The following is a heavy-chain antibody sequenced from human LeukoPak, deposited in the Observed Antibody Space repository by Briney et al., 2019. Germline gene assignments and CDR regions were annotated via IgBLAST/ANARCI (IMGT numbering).Heavy chain of an antibody. J-gene: IGHJ6*02. CDR3: ARASYYDFLPYDMVV. CDR2: VYKSGRT. CDR1: GGSISGKY. D-gene: IGHD3-3*01. Sequence: PSETLSLTCTVSGGSISGKYWSWIRQPPGKGLEWIGYVYKSGRTNYNPSLKSRATISGDTSKNQFSLNLSSVTAADTAVYYCARASYYDFLPYDMVVWGQGTTVTVSS. V-gene: IGHV4-59*01.